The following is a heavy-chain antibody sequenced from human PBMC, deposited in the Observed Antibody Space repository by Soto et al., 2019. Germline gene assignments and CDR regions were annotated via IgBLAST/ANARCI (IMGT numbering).Heavy chain of an antibody. CDR1: GGTFSSYA. CDR3: ARGRWGPVGYYFDY. CDR2: IIHIFGTA. Sequence: QVQLVQSGAEVKKPGSSVKVSCKASGGTFSSYAISWVRQAPGQGLEWMGGIIHIFGTANYAQKFQGRVTITADESTSTAYMELSSLISEDTAVYYCARGRWGPVGYYFDYWGQGTLVTVSS. V-gene: IGHV1-69*01. J-gene: IGHJ4*02. D-gene: IGHD1-26*01.